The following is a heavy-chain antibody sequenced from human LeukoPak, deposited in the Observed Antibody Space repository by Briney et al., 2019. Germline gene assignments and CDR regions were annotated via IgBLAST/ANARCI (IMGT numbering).Heavy chain of an antibody. Sequence: ASVKVSCKASGYTFTGYYMHWVRQTPGEGLEWMGWINPNRGGTNYAQKFQGWVTMTRDTSISTAHMALSRPSSDDTDVYYCARNPGGDDYFDYWGQGTLVTVSS. D-gene: IGHD2-21*02. V-gene: IGHV1-2*04. CDR1: GYTFTGYY. J-gene: IGHJ4*02. CDR3: ARNPGGDDYFDY. CDR2: INPNRGGT.